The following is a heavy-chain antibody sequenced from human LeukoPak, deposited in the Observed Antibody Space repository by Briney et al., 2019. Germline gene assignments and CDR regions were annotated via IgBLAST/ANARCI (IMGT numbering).Heavy chain of an antibody. V-gene: IGHV4-59*01. D-gene: IGHD6-13*01. Sequence: SETLSLTCTVSGGSISSYYWSWIRQPPGKGLEWIGYIYYSGSTNHNPSLKSRVTISVDTSKNQFSLKLSSVTAADTAVYYCARVTIAAAGTFWFDPWGQGTLVTVSS. CDR1: GGSISSYY. CDR2: IYYSGST. CDR3: ARVTIAAAGTFWFDP. J-gene: IGHJ5*02.